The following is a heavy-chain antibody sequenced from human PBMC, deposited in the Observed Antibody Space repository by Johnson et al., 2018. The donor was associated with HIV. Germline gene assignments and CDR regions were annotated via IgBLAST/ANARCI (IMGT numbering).Heavy chain of an antibody. CDR2: IGTAGDT. J-gene: IGHJ3*02. Sequence: VQLLESGGGLVQPGGSLRLSCAASGFTFSSYDMHLVRQATGKGLEWVSAIGTAGDTYYPGSVKGRFTISRENAKNSLYLQMNSLRAGDTAVYYCATVWRNEGRHAFDIWGQGTMVTVSS. D-gene: IGHD1-1*01. V-gene: IGHV3-13*01. CDR1: GFTFSSYD. CDR3: ATVWRNEGRHAFDI.